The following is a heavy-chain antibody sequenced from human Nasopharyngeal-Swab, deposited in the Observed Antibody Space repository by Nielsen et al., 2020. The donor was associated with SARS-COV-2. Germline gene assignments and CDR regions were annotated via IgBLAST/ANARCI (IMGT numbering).Heavy chain of an antibody. CDR1: GGSISSDY. CDR2: IYHSGGT. D-gene: IGHD2-2*01. Sequence: SETLSLTCTVSGGSISSDYWSWIRQSPGTGLEWIGNIYHSGGTNYNPSLKSRLTISIDTSKNQFSLKLSSVTAADTAVYYCARRTGYCSSTSCYGNAFDIWGQGTMVTVSS. J-gene: IGHJ3*02. V-gene: IGHV4-59*08. CDR3: ARRTGYCSSTSCYGNAFDI.